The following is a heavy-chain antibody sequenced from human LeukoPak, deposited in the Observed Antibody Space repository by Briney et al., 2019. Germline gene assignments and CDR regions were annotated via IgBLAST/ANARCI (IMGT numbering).Heavy chain of an antibody. CDR2: IIPIFGTA. D-gene: IGHD3-22*01. CDR3: ARDGSPYYYDSSGYYYY. V-gene: IGHV1-69*01. Sequence: SVKVSCKASGGTFSSYAISWVRQAPGQGLEWMGGIIPIFGTANYAQKFQGRVTITADESTSTAYMELSSLRTEDTAVYYCARDGSPYYYDSSGYYYYWGQGTLVTVSS. CDR1: GGTFSSYA. J-gene: IGHJ4*02.